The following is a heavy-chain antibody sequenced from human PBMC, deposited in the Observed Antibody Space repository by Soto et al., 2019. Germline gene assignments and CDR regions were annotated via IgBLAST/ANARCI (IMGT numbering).Heavy chain of an antibody. CDR1: GGSVSSGSYY. CDR2: IYYSGSS. V-gene: IGHV4-61*03. Sequence: QVQLQESGPGLVKPSETLSLTCTVSGGSVSSGSYYWSWIRQPPGKGLEWIGYIYYSGSSNYNPPRQSRVAISEDTAKNHYSLKQSSVTAADTAVYYCARVNDWNYVSYWGQGTLVTVSS. D-gene: IGHD1-7*01. CDR3: ARVNDWNYVSY. J-gene: IGHJ4*02.